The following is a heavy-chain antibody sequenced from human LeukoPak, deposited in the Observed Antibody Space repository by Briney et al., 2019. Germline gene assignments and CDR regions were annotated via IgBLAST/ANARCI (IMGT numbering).Heavy chain of an antibody. J-gene: IGHJ4*02. Sequence: PGGSLRLSCAASDFTFSSYNMNWVRQAPGKGLEWVSSISSSSTYIYYADSVKGRFTISRDNSKNTLYLQMNSLRDEDTAMYYCAKDSRDSSGPYYFDHWGQGTLVTVAS. CDR1: DFTFSSYN. V-gene: IGHV3-21*01. CDR3: AKDSRDSSGPYYFDH. CDR2: ISSSSTYI. D-gene: IGHD3-22*01.